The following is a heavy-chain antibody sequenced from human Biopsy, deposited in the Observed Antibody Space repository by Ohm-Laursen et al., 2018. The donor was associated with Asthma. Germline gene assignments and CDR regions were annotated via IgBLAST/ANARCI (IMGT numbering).Heavy chain of an antibody. CDR3: ARTYYDFLTGQVKDVFGV. J-gene: IGHJ3*01. CDR2: VNTGNGDT. V-gene: IGHV1-3*04. CDR1: GYNFISFA. Sequence: SCKASGYNFISFAIHWVRQAPGQRLEWMGWVNTGNGDTKYSQKFQGRVTITRDTSASTAYMELRSLRSEDTATYYCARTYYDFLTGQVKDVFGVWGQGTMVTVSS. D-gene: IGHD3-9*01.